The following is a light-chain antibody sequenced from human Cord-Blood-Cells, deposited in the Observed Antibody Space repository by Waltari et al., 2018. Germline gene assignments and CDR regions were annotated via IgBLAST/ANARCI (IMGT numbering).Light chain of an antibody. J-gene: IGLJ2*01. Sequence: QSALTQPASASGSHGQSITISCTRTSSDVGGYNYVAWDQQHPGKAPKLIIYDVITRPAGVSNRFSGSKAGNTATLTISGLQAEDDADYYCRSYTSSSTLFGGGTKLTVL. CDR2: DVI. CDR1: SSDVGGYNY. V-gene: IGLV2-14*01. CDR3: RSYTSSSTL.